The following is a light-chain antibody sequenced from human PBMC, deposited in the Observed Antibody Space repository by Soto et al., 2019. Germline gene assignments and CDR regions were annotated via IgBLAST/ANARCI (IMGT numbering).Light chain of an antibody. CDR1: SRDIGAYNY. V-gene: IGLV2-14*03. CDR2: DVY. J-gene: IGLJ2*01. CDR3: TLYTTSNTLT. Sequence: QSALTQPASVSGSPGQAITISCTGTSRDIGAYNYVSWFQQYPGKAPKPMIYDVYNRPSGVSDRFSGSKSGNTASLTISGLQPEDEAVYYCTLYTTSNTLTIGGGTKLTVL.